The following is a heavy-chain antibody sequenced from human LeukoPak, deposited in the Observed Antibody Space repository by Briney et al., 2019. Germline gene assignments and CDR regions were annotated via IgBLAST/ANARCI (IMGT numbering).Heavy chain of an antibody. Sequence: SETLSFTCSVSDGSLSGYYWSWIRQPADQGLEWIGRIYRSGSTNYNPSLTSRVTMSLDTSKNQFSLKLSSVTAADTAVYYCARSSWYRPYYYYMDVWGKGTTVTVSS. D-gene: IGHD6-13*01. CDR2: IYRSGST. V-gene: IGHV4-4*07. CDR1: DGSLSGYY. CDR3: ARSSWYRPYYYYMDV. J-gene: IGHJ6*03.